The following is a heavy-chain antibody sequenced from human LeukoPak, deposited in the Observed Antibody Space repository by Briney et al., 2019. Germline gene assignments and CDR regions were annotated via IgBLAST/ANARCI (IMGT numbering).Heavy chain of an antibody. Sequence: GGSLRLSCAASGFTFSSYDMSWVRQAPGKGLEWVSGISGSGSSTYYADSVKGRFTISRDNSENTLFLRMNSLRAEDTAVYYCAKATGYLLWGQGTLVIVSS. CDR1: GFTFSSYD. CDR2: ISGSGSST. D-gene: IGHD1-14*01. V-gene: IGHV3-23*01. J-gene: IGHJ4*02. CDR3: AKATGYLL.